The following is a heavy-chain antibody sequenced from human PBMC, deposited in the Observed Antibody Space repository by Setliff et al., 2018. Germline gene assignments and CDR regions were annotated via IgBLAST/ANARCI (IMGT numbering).Heavy chain of an antibody. J-gene: IGHJ4*02. V-gene: IGHV3-23*03. Sequence: HPGGSLRLSCAASEFTFNKYWMTWVRQAPGKGLEWVSTIYSGDRNTFYTDSVKGRFTIFRDGSKNTLFLHMTSLRAEDTAVYYCAKPQVELRWGFESWGQGTPVTVSS. D-gene: IGHD1-7*01. CDR3: AKPQVELRWGFES. CDR1: EFTFNKYW. CDR2: IYSGDRNT.